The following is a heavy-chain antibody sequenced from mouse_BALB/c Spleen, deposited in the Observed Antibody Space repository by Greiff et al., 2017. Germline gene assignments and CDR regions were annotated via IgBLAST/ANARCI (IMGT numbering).Heavy chain of an antibody. CDR2: IYPGDGDT. V-gene: IGHV1-80*01. CDR1: GYAFSSYW. CDR3: APGLGYYAMDY. D-gene: IGHD4-1*01. Sequence: VQLQQSGAELVRPGSSVKISCKASGYAFSSYWMNWVKQRPGQGLEWIGQIYPGDGDTNYNGKFKGKATLTADKSSSTAYMQLSSLTSEDTAVYYCAPGLGYYAMDYWGQGTSVTVSS. J-gene: IGHJ4*01.